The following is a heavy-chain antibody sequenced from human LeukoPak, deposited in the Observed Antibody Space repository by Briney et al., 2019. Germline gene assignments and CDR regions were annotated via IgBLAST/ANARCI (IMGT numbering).Heavy chain of an antibody. CDR1: GGSFSGYY. CDR3: ARHSVPAATIDY. Sequence: SETLSLTCAVYGGSFSGYYWSWIRQPPGKGLEWIGEINHSGSTNYNPSLKSRVTISVDTSKNQFSLKLSSVTAADTAVYYCARHSVPAATIDYWGQGTLVTVSS. D-gene: IGHD2-2*01. CDR2: INHSGST. V-gene: IGHV4-34*01. J-gene: IGHJ4*02.